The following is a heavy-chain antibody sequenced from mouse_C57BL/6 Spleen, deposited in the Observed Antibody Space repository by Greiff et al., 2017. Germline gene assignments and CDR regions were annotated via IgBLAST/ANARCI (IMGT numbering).Heavy chain of an antibody. D-gene: IGHD1-1*01. CDR3: ARNDYGSRDAMDY. V-gene: IGHV2-9-1*01. CDR2: IWTGGGT. CDR1: GFSLTSYA. Sequence: VQVVESGPGLVAPSQSLSITCTVSGFSLTSYAISWVRQPPGKGLEWLGVIWTGGGTNYNSALKSRLSISKDNSKSQVFLKMNSLQTDDTARYYCARNDYGSRDAMDYWGQGTSVTVSS. J-gene: IGHJ4*01.